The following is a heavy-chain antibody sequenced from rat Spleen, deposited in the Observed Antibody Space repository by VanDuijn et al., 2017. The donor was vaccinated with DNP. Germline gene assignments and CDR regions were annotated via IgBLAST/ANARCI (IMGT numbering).Heavy chain of an antibody. CDR3: ARLDY. J-gene: IGHJ2*01. CDR2: ISSDGNNI. CDR1: GFTVSDYN. V-gene: IGHV5-7*01. Sequence: EVQLVESGGGLVQPGRSLKLSCAASGFTVSDYNMAWVRQAPKKGLEWVATISSDGNNIYYRDSVKGRFTVSRDNAKSTLYLQMNSLRSEDTATYYCARLDYWGQGVMVTVSS.